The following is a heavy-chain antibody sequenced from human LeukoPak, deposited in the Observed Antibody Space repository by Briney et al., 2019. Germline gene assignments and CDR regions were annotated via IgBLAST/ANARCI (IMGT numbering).Heavy chain of an antibody. CDR1: GDSISSRSSY. Sequence: SETLSLTCTVSGDSISSRSSYWGWIRQPPGKGLEWIGSIYYSGSTYYNPSLKSRVTISVDTSKNQFSLKMSSVTAADTAVYYCARDPRGAGWYEDYWGQGTLVTVSS. V-gene: IGHV4-39*07. CDR2: IYYSGST. J-gene: IGHJ4*02. D-gene: IGHD2-15*01. CDR3: ARDPRGAGWYEDY.